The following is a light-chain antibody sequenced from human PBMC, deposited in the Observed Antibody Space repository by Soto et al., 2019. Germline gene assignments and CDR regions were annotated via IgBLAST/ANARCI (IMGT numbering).Light chain of an antibody. Sequence: QSVLTQPPSASGTPGQRVTMSCSGSSSNIGSNTVNWYQQLPGTAPKLLIYTNNQRPSGVPDRFSGSKSGTSASLAISGLQSEDEANYYCATWDDSRNVIFGGGTKVTVL. V-gene: IGLV1-44*01. CDR3: ATWDDSRNVI. J-gene: IGLJ2*01. CDR2: TNN. CDR1: SSNIGSNT.